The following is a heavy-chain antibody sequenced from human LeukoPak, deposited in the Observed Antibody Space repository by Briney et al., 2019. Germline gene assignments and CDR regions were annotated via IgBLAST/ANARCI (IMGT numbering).Heavy chain of an antibody. CDR1: GFTFSSYW. D-gene: IGHD6-13*01. CDR2: IKQDGSEK. J-gene: IGHJ3*02. Sequence: PGGSLRLSCAASGFTFSSYWRSWVPRAPGKGLEGVPNIKQDGSEKYYVDSVKGRFTISRDNAKNSLYLQMNSLRAEDTAVYYCARVAAVTDDAFDIWGQGTMVTVSS. V-gene: IGHV3-7*01. CDR3: ARVAAVTDDAFDI.